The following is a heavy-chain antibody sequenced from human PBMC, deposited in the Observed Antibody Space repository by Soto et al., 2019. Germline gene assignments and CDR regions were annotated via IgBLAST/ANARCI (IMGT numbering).Heavy chain of an antibody. Sequence: VHLFESGGGLVQPGGSLRLACKASGFTFNHYAMSWVRQAPGTGREWVSAVSGRGGSTKYADSVKGRFIISRDNSNSTLSLQMDSLRGEATAVYYCAKDSTVTTSLYFYYYGFDVWGPVTTVTFSS. CDR3: AKDSTVTTSLYFYYYGFDV. J-gene: IGHJ6*02. D-gene: IGHD4-17*01. CDR2: VSGRGGST. CDR1: GFTFNHYA. V-gene: IGHV3-23*01.